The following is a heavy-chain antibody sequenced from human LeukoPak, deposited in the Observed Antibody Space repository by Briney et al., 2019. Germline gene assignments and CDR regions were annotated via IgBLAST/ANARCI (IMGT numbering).Heavy chain of an antibody. CDR1: GYRLSDYY. CDR3: ARDRQWLVLVY. V-gene: IGHV1-2*02. Sequence: ASVKVSCKASGYRLSDYYLHWLRQAPGQGLEWMGWINPKTGATNYAQKFQGRVTMTRDTSIDTAYMEMNRLTSDDTAVYYCARDRQWLVLVYWGQGTLSPSPQ. CDR2: INPKTGAT. J-gene: IGHJ4*02. D-gene: IGHD6-19*01.